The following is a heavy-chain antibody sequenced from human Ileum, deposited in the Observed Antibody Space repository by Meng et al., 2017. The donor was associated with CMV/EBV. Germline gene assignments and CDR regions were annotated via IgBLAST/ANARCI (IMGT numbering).Heavy chain of an antibody. CDR3: ARHWFSYYFDY. J-gene: IGHJ4*02. CDR1: GDSINNTSYY. Sequence: GSLRLSCTVSGDSINNTSYYWGWIRQPPGEGLEWIGSIYHSGSTYSNSSLKNRVTMSVDASRKQFSLRLKSVTATDTAVYYCARHWFSYYFDYWGQGILVTVSS. D-gene: IGHD3-10*01. CDR2: IYHSGST. V-gene: IGHV4-39*01.